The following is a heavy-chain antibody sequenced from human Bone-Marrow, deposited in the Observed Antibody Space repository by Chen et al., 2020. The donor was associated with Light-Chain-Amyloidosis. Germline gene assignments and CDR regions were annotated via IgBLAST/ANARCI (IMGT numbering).Heavy chain of an antibody. J-gene: IGHJ4*02. CDR2: IYPDDSDA. CDR3: ARRRDGYNFDY. D-gene: IGHD5-12*01. CDR1: GYTFPNYW. Sequence: SGPEAKKPGESLKISCKGSGYTFPNYWIGWVRQMPGKGLEWMGVIYPDDSDASYSPSFEGQVTISADKSITTAYLQWRSLKASDTAMYYCARRRDGYNFDYWGQGTLVTVSS. V-gene: IGHV5-51*01.